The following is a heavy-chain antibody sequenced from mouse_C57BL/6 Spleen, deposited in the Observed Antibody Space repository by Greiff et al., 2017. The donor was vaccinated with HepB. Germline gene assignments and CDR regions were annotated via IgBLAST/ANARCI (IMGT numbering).Heavy chain of an antibody. D-gene: IGHD4-1*01. CDR3: ARYRRANWVYFDY. J-gene: IGHJ2*01. CDR1: GFTFTDYY. V-gene: IGHV7-3*01. Sequence: EVMLVESGGGLVQPGGSLSLSCAASGFTFTDYYMSWVRQPPGKALEWLGFLRNKANGYTTEYSASVKGRFTISSDNSQSILYLQMNALRAEDSATYYCARYRRANWVYFDYWGQGTTLTVSS. CDR2: LRNKANGYTT.